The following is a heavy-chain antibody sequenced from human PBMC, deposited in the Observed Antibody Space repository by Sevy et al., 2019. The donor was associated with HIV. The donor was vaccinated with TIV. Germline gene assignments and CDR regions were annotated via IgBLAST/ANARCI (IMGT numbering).Heavy chain of an antibody. J-gene: IGHJ4*02. Sequence: GGSLRLSCAASGFTFSSYSMNWVRQAPGKGLEWVSYISSSSSTIYYADSVKGRFTISRDNAKNSLYLQMNSLRDEDTAVYYCAIAIVTRSGYSSGWYYFDYWGQGTLVTVSS. CDR1: GFTFSSYS. D-gene: IGHD6-19*01. CDR2: ISSSSSTI. V-gene: IGHV3-48*02. CDR3: AIAIVTRSGYSSGWYYFDY.